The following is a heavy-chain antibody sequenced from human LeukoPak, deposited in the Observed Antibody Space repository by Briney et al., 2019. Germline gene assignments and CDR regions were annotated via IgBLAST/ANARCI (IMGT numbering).Heavy chain of an antibody. V-gene: IGHV3-48*03. CDR2: ISSSGSTI. CDR1: GFTFSSYE. CDR3: ARARSGNWDDY. D-gene: IGHD7-27*01. Sequence: GGSLRLSCAASGFTFSSYEMNWVRQAPGKGLEWVSYISSSGSTIYYADSVKGRFTISRDNAKNSLYLQMNSLRAEDTAVYYCARARSGNWDDYWGQGTLVTVSS. J-gene: IGHJ4*02.